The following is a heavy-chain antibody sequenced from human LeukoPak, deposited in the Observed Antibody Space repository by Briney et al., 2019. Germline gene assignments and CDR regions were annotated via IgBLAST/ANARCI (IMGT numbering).Heavy chain of an antibody. V-gene: IGHV1-69*13. CDR2: IIPIFGTA. CDR1: GGTFSSYA. CDR3: ARGGSGWLPTGDY. J-gene: IGHJ4*02. Sequence: SVKVSCKASGGTFSSYAISWVRQAPGQGLEWMGGIIPIFGTANYAQKFQGRVTITADESTSTAYMELSSLRSEDTAVYYCARGGSGWLPTGDYWGQGTLVTVAS. D-gene: IGHD3-9*01.